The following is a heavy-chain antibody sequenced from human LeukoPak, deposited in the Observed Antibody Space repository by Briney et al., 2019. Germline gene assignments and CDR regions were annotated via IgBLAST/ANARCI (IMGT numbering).Heavy chain of an antibody. J-gene: IGHJ4*02. CDR1: GGSLSSSSYY. CDR2: IYYSGST. D-gene: IGHD3-3*01. Sequence: SETLSLTCTVSGGSLSSSSYYWGWIRQPPGKGLEWIGSIYYSGSTYYNPSLKSRVTISVDTSKNQFSLKLSSVTAADTAVYYCARGWIFGVVIINSRKGSHFDYWGQGTLVTVSS. CDR3: ARGWIFGVVIINSRKGSHFDY. V-gene: IGHV4-39*07.